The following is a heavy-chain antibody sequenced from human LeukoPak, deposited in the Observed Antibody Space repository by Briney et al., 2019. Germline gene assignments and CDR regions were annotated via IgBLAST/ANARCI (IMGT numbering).Heavy chain of an antibody. D-gene: IGHD3-10*01. J-gene: IGHJ5*02. CDR3: ARSTADYYGSGRYNWFDP. CDR2: IYYSGST. Sequence: GSLRLSCAASGFTFSSYAMSWVRQAPGKGLEWIGSIYYSGSTYYNPSLKSRVTISVDTSKNQFSLKLSSVTAADTAVYYCARSTADYYGSGRYNWFDPWGQGTLVTVSS. V-gene: IGHV4-39*01. CDR1: GFTFSSYA.